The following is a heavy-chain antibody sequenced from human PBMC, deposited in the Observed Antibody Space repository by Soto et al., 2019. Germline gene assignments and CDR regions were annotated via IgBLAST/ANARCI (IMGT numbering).Heavy chain of an antibody. Sequence: EVQLVETGGGLIQPGGSLRLSCAASGFPVTSTFMSWVRQAPGKGLEWVSLIYSGGSAYYADSVKGRFTISRDNSKNTLSLQMNSLRDDDTAVYFCASRILVSDAFDIWGQGTVVTVSP. D-gene: IGHD3-3*02. CDR2: IYSGGSA. CDR1: GFPVTSTF. V-gene: IGHV3-53*02. J-gene: IGHJ3*02. CDR3: ASRILVSDAFDI.